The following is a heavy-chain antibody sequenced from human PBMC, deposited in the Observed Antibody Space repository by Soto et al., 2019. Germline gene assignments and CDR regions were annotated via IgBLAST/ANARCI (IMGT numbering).Heavy chain of an antibody. V-gene: IGHV4-59*01. CDR1: GGSISSYY. CDR3: AGGGGYYYDSSGYFDPFDY. D-gene: IGHD3-22*01. CDR2: IYYSGST. J-gene: IGHJ4*02. Sequence: SETLSLTCTVSGGSISSYYWSWIRQPPGKGLEWIGYIYYSGSTNYNPSLKSRVTISVDTSKNQFSLKLSSMTAADTAVYYCAGGGGYYYDSSGYFDPFDYWGQGTLVTVSS.